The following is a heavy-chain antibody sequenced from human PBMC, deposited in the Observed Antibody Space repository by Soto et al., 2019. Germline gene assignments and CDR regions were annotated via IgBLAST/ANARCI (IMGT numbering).Heavy chain of an antibody. D-gene: IGHD3-16*01. CDR2: INGRGDDT. Sequence: HPXVSLQSSCGASRFTFSNYCMSGVRQAPGKGLEWVSSINGRGDDTFYAASVKGRFTISRDNSKNTLYLQMNSLRAEDTALYYCAKKEEYDYVWGNFPLDWGQGTLVTVSS. CDR1: RFTFSNYC. V-gene: IGHV3-23*01. CDR3: AKKEEYDYVWGNFPLD. J-gene: IGHJ4*03.